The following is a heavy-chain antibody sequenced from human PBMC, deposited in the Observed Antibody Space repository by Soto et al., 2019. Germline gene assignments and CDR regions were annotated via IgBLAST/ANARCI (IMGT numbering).Heavy chain of an antibody. V-gene: IGHV1-46*01. CDR2: INPSGGST. CDR1: GYTFTSYY. Sequence: QVQLVQSGAEVKKPGASVKVSCKASGYTFTSYYMHWVRQAPGQGLEWMGIINPSGGSTSYAQKFQGRVTMTRDTSTSTVYMELSSLRSEDTAVYYCARVVIGTYYYYGMDVWGQGTTVTVSS. J-gene: IGHJ6*02. D-gene: IGHD3-22*01. CDR3: ARVVIGTYYYYGMDV.